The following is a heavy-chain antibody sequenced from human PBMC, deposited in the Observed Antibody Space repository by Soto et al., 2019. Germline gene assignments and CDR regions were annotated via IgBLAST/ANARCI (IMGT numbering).Heavy chain of an antibody. Sequence: QVQLVESGGGVVQPGRSLRLSCAASGFTFSSYALHWVRQAPGKGLEWVAVISLDGSNEYYADSVKGRFTISRDNSKNTMYVQMNSLTTEDTAVYYCARGIAVAGTPTRAVYVGLRYWGQGTLVTVSS. CDR3: ARGIAVAGTPTRAVYVGLRY. CDR2: ISLDGSNE. D-gene: IGHD6-19*01. J-gene: IGHJ4*02. CDR1: GFTFSSYA. V-gene: IGHV3-30-3*01.